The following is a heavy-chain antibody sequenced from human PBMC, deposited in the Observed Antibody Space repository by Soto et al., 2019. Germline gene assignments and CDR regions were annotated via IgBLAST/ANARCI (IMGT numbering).Heavy chain of an antibody. J-gene: IGHJ1*01. CDR2: INAGNGNT. Sequence: QVQLVQSGAEVKKPGASVKVSCKASGYTFTNYAIHWVRQAPGQRLEWMGWINAGNGNTKYSQKFKGRVTITRDTSASTAYMELGSLRSEDTAVYYCAREFPSLSSSWREYFQHWGQGTLVTVSS. CDR1: GYTFTNYA. CDR3: AREFPSLSSSWREYFQH. D-gene: IGHD6-13*01. V-gene: IGHV1-3*01.